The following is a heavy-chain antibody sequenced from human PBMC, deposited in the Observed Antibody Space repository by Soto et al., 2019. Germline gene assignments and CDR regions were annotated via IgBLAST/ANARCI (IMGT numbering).Heavy chain of an antibody. Sequence: GESLKISCAASGFTFDDCGMSWVRQAPGKGLEWVSGINWNGGSTGYADSVKGRFTISRDNAKNSQYLQMNSLRAEDTALYYCARAGDITISYYYYGMDVWGQGTTVTVSS. CDR2: INWNGGST. CDR1: GFTFDDCG. V-gene: IGHV3-20*04. CDR3: ARAGDITISYYYYGMDV. D-gene: IGHD3-3*01. J-gene: IGHJ6*02.